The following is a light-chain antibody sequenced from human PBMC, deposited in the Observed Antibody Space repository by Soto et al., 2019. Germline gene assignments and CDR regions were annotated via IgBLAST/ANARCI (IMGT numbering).Light chain of an antibody. J-gene: IGKJ4*01. V-gene: IGKV1-5*03. Sequence: DIQMTQSPSTLSASVGDRVTITCRASQSISSLLAWYQQEPGKAPKGLIYKASTLESGAPSRFSGSGSGTDFTLTISRLQSEDFATYYCQQYYTYPALTFGGGTKVDIK. CDR1: QSISSL. CDR3: QQYYTYPALT. CDR2: KAS.